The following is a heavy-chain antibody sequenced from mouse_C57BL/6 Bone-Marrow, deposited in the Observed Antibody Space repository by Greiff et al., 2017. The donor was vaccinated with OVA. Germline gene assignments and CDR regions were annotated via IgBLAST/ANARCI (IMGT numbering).Heavy chain of an antibody. D-gene: IGHD1-1*01. CDR1: GFTFSDYY. CDR2: INYDGSST. Sequence: EVNVVESEGGLVQPGSSMKLSCTASGFTFSDYYMAWVRQVPEKGLEWVANINYDGSSTYYLDYLKSRFIISRDNAKNILYLQMSSLKSEDTATDYCARVGTVVALHWYFDVWGTGTTVTVSS. CDR3: ARVGTVVALHWYFDV. V-gene: IGHV5-16*01. J-gene: IGHJ1*03.